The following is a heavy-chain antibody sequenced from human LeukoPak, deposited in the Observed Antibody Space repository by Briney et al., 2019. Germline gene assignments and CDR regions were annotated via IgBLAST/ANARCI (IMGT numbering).Heavy chain of an antibody. CDR3: ARDLEMATIGYYYYGMDV. D-gene: IGHD5-24*01. CDR1: GYTFTSYG. CDR2: ISAYNGNT. Sequence: GASVKVSCKASGYTFTSYGISWVRQAPGQGLEWMGWISAYNGNTNYAQKLQGRVTMTTDTSTSTAYVELRSLRSDDTAVYYCARDLEMATIGYYYYGMDVWGQGTTVTVSS. V-gene: IGHV1-18*01. J-gene: IGHJ6*02.